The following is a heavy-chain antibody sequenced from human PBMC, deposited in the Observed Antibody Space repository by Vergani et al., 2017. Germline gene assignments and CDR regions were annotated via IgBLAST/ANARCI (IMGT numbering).Heavy chain of an antibody. V-gene: IGHV4-38-2*01. CDR3: ARGSCLGGSCYKPLFDY. Sequence: QVQLQESGPGLVKPSETLTLTCDVSDSSIMTNPYWGWFRQSPGKGLEWIGCIHHSGDTHYNSSLKSRVSISIVSSSKFSLSLTSVTAADTAVYFCARGSCLGGSCYKPLFDYWGQGTLVIVSS. D-gene: IGHD2-15*01. CDR2: IHHSGDT. J-gene: IGHJ4*02. CDR1: DSSIMTNPY.